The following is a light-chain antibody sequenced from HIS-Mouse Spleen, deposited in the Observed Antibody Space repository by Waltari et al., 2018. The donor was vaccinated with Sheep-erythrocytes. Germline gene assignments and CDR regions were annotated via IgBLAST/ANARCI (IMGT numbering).Light chain of an antibody. CDR3: QQYYSYPYT. Sequence: AIRMTQSPSYLSASTGDRVTITCRASQVISIYLAGYQQKPGKAPKLLIYAASTLQSGVPSRFSGSGSGTDFTLTISCLQSEDFATYYCQQYYSYPYTFGQGTKLEIK. CDR1: QVISIY. CDR2: AAS. V-gene: IGKV1-8*01. J-gene: IGKJ2*01.